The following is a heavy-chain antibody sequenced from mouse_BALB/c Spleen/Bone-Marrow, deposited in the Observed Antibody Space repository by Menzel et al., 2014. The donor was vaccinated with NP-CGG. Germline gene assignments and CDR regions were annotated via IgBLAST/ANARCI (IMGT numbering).Heavy chain of an antibody. D-gene: IGHD4-1*01. Sequence: VQVVESGAALVRPGASVKLSCKASGYTFTSYWMNWVKQRPGQGLEWIGMVDPSDSKTHFNQMFKDKATLTVDKSSSTAYMHLSSLTSEDSAVYYCARNWAFDYWGQGTTLTVSS. CDR2: VDPSDSKT. CDR1: GYTFTSYW. J-gene: IGHJ2*01. V-gene: IGHV1-61*01. CDR3: ARNWAFDY.